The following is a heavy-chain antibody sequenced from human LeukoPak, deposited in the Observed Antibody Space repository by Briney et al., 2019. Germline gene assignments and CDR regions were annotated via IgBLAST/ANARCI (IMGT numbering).Heavy chain of an antibody. CDR2: VYSMKNGGTT. J-gene: IGHJ4*02. D-gene: IGHD3-22*01. CDR1: GVTFSNAW. Sequence: GGALRLSSAASGVTFSNAWMSCGPEGPGEGLGWVCRVYSMKNGGTTEYAAWVKRRFTISRDDSTNLPSLQTNSLKTDDTGVYYCTPGSHTYDRSDFDCWARGTLVAVFS. V-gene: IGHV3-15*01. CDR3: TPGSHTYDRSDFDC.